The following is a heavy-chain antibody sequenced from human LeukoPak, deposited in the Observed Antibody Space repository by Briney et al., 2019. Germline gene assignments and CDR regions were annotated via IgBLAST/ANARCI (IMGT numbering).Heavy chain of an antibody. J-gene: IGHJ4*02. CDR1: GGTFSSYA. CDR3: TRDPLDYYDSSGYYYERFDY. D-gene: IGHD3-22*01. Sequence: ASVKVSCKASGGTFSSYAISWVRQAPGQGLEWMGGIIPIFGTANYAQKFQGRVTITADESTSTAYMELSSLRSEDTAVYYCTRDPLDYYDSSGYYYERFDYWGQGTLVTVSS. CDR2: IIPIFGTA. V-gene: IGHV1-69*01.